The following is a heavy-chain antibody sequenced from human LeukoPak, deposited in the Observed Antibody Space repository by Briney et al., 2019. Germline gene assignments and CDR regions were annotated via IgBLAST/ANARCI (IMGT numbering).Heavy chain of an antibody. CDR1: GFNYGSYV. Sequence: QAARSLRLSCAASGFNYGSYVMSWVRQAPGKGLEWVSSMTGSGMSTYYADSVKGRFTISRDNSKNMLYLQMNSLRAEDTAVYYCGKGAVVIKFLFDSWGQGTVVTVS. CDR3: GKGAVVIKFLFDS. D-gene: IGHD2-21*01. J-gene: IGHJ4*02. CDR2: MTGSGMST. V-gene: IGHV3-23*01.